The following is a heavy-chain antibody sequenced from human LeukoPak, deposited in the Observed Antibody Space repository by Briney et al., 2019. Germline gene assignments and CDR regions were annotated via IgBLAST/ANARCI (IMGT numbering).Heavy chain of an antibody. J-gene: IGHJ4*02. Sequence: PGGSLRLSCAASGFTFSSYGMHWVRQAPGKGLEWVAVISYDGSNKYYADSVKGRFTISRDNSKNTLYLQMNSLRAEDTAVYYCASMRQQLVRYWGQGTLVTVSS. V-gene: IGHV3-30*03. CDR2: ISYDGSNK. CDR1: GFTFSSYG. D-gene: IGHD6-6*01. CDR3: ASMRQQLVRY.